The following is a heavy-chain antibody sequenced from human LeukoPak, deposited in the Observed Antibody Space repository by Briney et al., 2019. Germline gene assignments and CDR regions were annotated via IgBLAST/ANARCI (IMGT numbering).Heavy chain of an antibody. CDR2: IYYSGST. D-gene: IGHD6-25*01. J-gene: IGHJ6*02. Sequence: SETLSLTCTVSGGSISSYYWSRIRQPPGKGLEWIGYIYYSGSTNYNPSLKSRVTISVDTSKNQFSLKLSSVTAADTAVYYCARLRHSSAYYYYYYGMDVWGQGTTVTVSS. V-gene: IGHV4-59*08. CDR1: GGSISSYY. CDR3: ARLRHSSAYYYYYYGMDV.